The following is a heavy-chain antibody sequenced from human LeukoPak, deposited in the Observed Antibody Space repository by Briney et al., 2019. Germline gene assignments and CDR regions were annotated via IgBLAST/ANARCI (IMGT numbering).Heavy chain of an antibody. D-gene: IGHD1-1*01. J-gene: IGHJ5*02. CDR1: GGSISSYY. Sequence: SETLSLTCTVSGGSISSYYWSWIRQPPGKRLEWIGYIYYSGSTYYNPSLKSRVTISVDTSKNQFSLKLSSVTAADTAVYYCARKRLGTGWFDPWGQGTLVTVSS. V-gene: IGHV4-59*12. CDR3: ARKRLGTGWFDP. CDR2: IYYSGST.